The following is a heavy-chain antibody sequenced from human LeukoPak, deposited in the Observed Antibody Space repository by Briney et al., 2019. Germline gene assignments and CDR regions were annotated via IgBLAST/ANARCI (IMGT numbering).Heavy chain of an antibody. J-gene: IGHJ4*02. CDR3: AKRPSGGSWSPPHFDY. CDR1: GFTFSSYA. Sequence: GGSLRLSCAASGFTFSSYAMSWVRQAPGKGLEWVSAISGSGGSTYYADSVKGRFTISRDNSKNTPYLQMNSLRAEDTAVYYCAKRPSGGSWSPPHFDYWGQGTLVTVSS. CDR2: ISGSGGST. V-gene: IGHV3-23*01. D-gene: IGHD2-15*01.